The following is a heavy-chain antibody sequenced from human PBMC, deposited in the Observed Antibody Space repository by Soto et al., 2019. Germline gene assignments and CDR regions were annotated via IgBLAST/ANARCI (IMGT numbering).Heavy chain of an antibody. CDR1: GFTFSIYG. Sequence: GGSLRLSCAASGFTFSIYGMHWVRQAPDKGLEWVALISYDGSNQYYADSVKGRFTISRDNSKNTLFLQMNSLRADDTAVYYCAKDQASGQGSFDSWGQGTLVTVSS. CDR3: AKDQASGQGSFDS. V-gene: IGHV3-30*18. J-gene: IGHJ4*02. CDR2: ISYDGSNQ.